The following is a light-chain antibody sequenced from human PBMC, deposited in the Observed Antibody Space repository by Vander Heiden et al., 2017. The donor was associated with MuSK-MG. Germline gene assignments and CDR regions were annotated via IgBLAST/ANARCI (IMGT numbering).Light chain of an antibody. CDR2: RNT. Sequence: SYDLTQPPSVSVSPGQTATIACSGEALSGHFVSWFQHFPGQAPLVLVYRNTGKATGIPDRFSGSTSGTTGVLTITAVQVEDDAIYFCQSADIRGNWVFGWGTKLTVL. CDR1: ALSGHF. V-gene: IGLV3-25*03. J-gene: IGLJ3*02. CDR3: QSADIRGNWV.